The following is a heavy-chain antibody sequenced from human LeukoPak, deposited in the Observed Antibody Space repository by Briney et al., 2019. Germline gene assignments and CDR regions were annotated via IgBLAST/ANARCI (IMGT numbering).Heavy chain of an antibody. V-gene: IGHV3-53*01. CDR1: GFTFSSYS. CDR3: ARGSSGWLDAFDI. Sequence: GGSLRLSCAASGFTFSSYSMNWVRQAPGKGLEWVSVIYSGGSTYYADSVKGRFTISRDNSKNTLYLQMNSLRAEDTAVYYCARGSSGWLDAFDIWGQGTMVTVSS. J-gene: IGHJ3*02. CDR2: IYSGGST. D-gene: IGHD6-19*01.